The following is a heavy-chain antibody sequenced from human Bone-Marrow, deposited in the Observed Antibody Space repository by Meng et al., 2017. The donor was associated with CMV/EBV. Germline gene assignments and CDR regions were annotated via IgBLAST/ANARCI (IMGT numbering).Heavy chain of an antibody. CDR3: ARDENESLHY. V-gene: IGHV3-30-3*01. CDR1: GFTFSSYA. J-gene: IGHJ4*02. Sequence: LSLTCAASGFTFSSYAMHWVRQAPGKGLEWVAVISYDGSNKYYADSVKGRFSISRDKSKNTLYLQMSSLRAEDTAMYYCARDENESLHYWGQGTLVTVS. CDR2: ISYDGSNK.